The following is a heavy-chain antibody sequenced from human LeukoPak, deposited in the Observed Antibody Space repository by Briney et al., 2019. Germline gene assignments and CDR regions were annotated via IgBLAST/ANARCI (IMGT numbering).Heavy chain of an antibody. CDR1: GFTFSSYA. CDR3: AKVSGGYFQH. V-gene: IGHV3-23*01. CDR2: ISGSGGST. Sequence: GGSLRLSCAASGFTFSSYAISWVRQAPGKGMEWVSAISGSGGSTYYADSVKGRFTISRDNSKNTLYLQMHSLRAEYTAVYYCAKVSGGYFQHWGQGTLVTVSS. J-gene: IGHJ1*01. D-gene: IGHD2/OR15-2a*01.